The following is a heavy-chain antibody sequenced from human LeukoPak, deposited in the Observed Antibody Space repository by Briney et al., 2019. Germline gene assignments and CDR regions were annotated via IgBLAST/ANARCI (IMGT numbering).Heavy chain of an antibody. CDR2: IYTSGST. Sequence: PSETLSLTCTVSGGSISSYYLSWIRQPAGKGLEWIGRIYTSGSTNYNPSLKSRVTMSVDTSKNQFSLKLSSVTAADTAVYYCARVSSSWYRGGFYYMDVWGKGTTVTVSS. J-gene: IGHJ6*03. CDR3: ARVSSSWYRGGFYYMDV. CDR1: GGSISSYY. D-gene: IGHD6-13*01. V-gene: IGHV4-4*07.